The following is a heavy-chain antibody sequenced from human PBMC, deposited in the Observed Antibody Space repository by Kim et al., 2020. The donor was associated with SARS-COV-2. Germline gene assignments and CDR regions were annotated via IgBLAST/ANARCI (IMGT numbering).Heavy chain of an antibody. Sequence: ASVKVSCKASGYTFTGYYMHWVRQAPGQGLEWMGRINPNSGGTHYEQKFQGRVTMTRDTSISTAYMELSRLRSDDTAVYYCAREPPYYDILTGYPTDYYYYYIDVWGKGTTVTGSS. D-gene: IGHD3-9*01. CDR2: INPNSGGT. V-gene: IGHV1-2*06. J-gene: IGHJ6*03. CDR3: AREPPYYDILTGYPTDYYYYYIDV. CDR1: GYTFTGYY.